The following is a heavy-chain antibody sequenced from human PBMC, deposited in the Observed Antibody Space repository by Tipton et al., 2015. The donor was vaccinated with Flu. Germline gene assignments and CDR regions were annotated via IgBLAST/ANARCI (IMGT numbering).Heavy chain of an antibody. D-gene: IGHD3-16*01. Sequence: TLSLTCTIPRDSITNYHWSWIRQAAGRGLEWIGRIYATGSTNYNPSLKSRVTMSVDTSKNQFSLNLTSVTAADTAVYYCARGAPYYYGMDVWGQGTTVTVSS. CDR3: ARGAPYYYGMDV. CDR1: RDSITNYH. J-gene: IGHJ6*02. V-gene: IGHV4-4*07. CDR2: IYATGST.